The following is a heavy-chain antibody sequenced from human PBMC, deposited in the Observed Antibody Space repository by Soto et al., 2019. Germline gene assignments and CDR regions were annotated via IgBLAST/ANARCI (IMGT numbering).Heavy chain of an antibody. CDR1: GYTFTSYG. J-gene: IGHJ6*02. CDR2: ISAYNGNT. Sequence: QVQLVQSGAEVKKPGASVKVSCKASGYTFTSYGISWVRQAPGQCLEWMGWISAYNGNTNYAQRLQGRVTLTTDTSTSTAYMELRSLRSDDTAVYYCARDRFVGAGYYYGMDVWGQGTTVTVSS. V-gene: IGHV1-18*01. CDR3: ARDRFVGAGYYYGMDV. D-gene: IGHD1-26*01.